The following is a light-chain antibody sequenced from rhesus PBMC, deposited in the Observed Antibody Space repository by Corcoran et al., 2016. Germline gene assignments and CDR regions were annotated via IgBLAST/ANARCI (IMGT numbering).Light chain of an antibody. V-gene: IGKV1-22*01. Sequence: DIQMTQSPSSLSAPVGDTATITCRASQSISSWLAWYQQKTGKAPKLLIYKASSLQSGVPPRFSGMGSGTDFTLTISSLPSEDFAAYYCQQYSSCPLTFGGGAKVELK. J-gene: IGKJ4*01. CDR3: QQYSSCPLT. CDR2: KAS. CDR1: QSISSW.